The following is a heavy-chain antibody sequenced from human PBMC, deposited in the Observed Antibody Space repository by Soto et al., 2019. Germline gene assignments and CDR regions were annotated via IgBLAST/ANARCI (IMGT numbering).Heavy chain of an antibody. D-gene: IGHD4-17*01. CDR1: GFTFSSYG. Sequence: GGSLRLSCAASGFTFSSYGMHWVRQAPGKGLEWVAVISYDGSNKYYADSVKGRFTISRDNSKNTLYLQMNSLRAEDTAVYYCAKDSFRDYGGNPRSRIFDYWGQGTLVTVSS. J-gene: IGHJ4*02. V-gene: IGHV3-30*18. CDR2: ISYDGSNK. CDR3: AKDSFRDYGGNPRSRIFDY.